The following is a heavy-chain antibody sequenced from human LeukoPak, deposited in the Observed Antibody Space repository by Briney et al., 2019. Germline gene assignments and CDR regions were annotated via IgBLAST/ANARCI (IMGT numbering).Heavy chain of an antibody. J-gene: IGHJ4*02. CDR2: ISGHNGNT. Sequence: ASVKVSCKASGYTFTGFFIHWVRQAPGQGLEWMGWISGHNGNTNYAQKFQGRVTMTTDTSTCTAYMEPRSLRSDDTAVYYCARSRMYYDSSGNDFWGQGTLVTVSS. D-gene: IGHD3-22*01. CDR1: GYTFTGFF. V-gene: IGHV1-18*04. CDR3: ARSRMYYDSSGNDF.